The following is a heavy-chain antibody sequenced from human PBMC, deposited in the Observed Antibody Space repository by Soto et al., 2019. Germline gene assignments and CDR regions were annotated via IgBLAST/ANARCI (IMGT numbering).Heavy chain of an antibody. V-gene: IGHV4-39*01. D-gene: IGHD4-4*01. CDR2: IYYRGST. CDR3: ARRAPGNPPDY. J-gene: IGHJ4*02. CDR1: GGSISSRSYY. Sequence: QLQLQESGPGLVKPSETLSLTCTVSGGSISSRSYYWGWIRQPPGKGLEWIGSIYYRGSTYYNPSLKSRVTISVDTSKNQFSLKLSSVTAADTAVYYCARRAPGNPPDYWGQGTLVTVSS.